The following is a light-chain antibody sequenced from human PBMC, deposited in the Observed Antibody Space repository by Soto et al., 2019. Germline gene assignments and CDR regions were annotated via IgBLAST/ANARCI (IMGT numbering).Light chain of an antibody. CDR1: QSVLFRSNNKNY. CDR3: QQYYTTPWT. V-gene: IGKV4-1*01. CDR2: WAS. J-gene: IGKJ1*01. Sequence: DIVMTQSPDSLAVSLGERATINCKSSQSVLFRSNNKNYLAWFQQKPGQPPKLLIYWASTRESGVPDRFSGIGSGTAFTLTISSLQAEDVAVYYCQQYYTTPWTFGQGTKVEIK.